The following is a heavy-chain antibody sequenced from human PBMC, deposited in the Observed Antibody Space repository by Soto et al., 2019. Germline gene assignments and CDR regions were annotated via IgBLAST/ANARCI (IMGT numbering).Heavy chain of an antibody. CDR1: GFSFSTYN. J-gene: IGHJ5*02. D-gene: IGHD6-13*01. CDR2: IDASSTHI. CDR3: TRDASRDSSARGWFDP. V-gene: IGHV3-21*01. Sequence: GGSLRLSCAASGFSFSTYNMNWVRQAPGKGLEWVSSIDASSTHIYYADSVKGRFTISRDNAKNSLHLQMNSLRAEDTAVYYCTRDASRDSSARGWFDPWGPGTLVTVSS.